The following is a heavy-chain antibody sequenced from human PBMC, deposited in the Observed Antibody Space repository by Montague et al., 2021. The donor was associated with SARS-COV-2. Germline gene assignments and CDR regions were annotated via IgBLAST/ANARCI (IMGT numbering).Heavy chain of an antibody. V-gene: IGHV4-34*01. D-gene: IGHD3-10*01. CDR3: ARLGDGVVPSPILGVGPCYSFYGVDG. CDR2: IHHGGST. CDR1: GGSFSTYS. J-gene: IGHJ6*04. Sequence: SETLSLTCAVHGGSFSTYSWNWIRHPPGKGLEWIGEIHHGGSTNYNPSLKSRVTISADTSKNQFSLKLTSVAAADTAVYYCARLGDGVVPSPILGVGPCYSFYGVDGWGKGTTVTVSS.